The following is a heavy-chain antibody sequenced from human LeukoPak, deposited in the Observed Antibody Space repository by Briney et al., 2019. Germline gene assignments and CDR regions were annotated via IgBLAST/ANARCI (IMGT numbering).Heavy chain of an antibody. D-gene: IGHD2-15*01. Sequence: SETLSLTCTVSGGSISSGDYYWSWIRQPPGKGLEWIGYIYYSGSTYYNPSLKSRVTISVDTSKNQFSLKLSSVTAADTAVYYCASGGYCSGGSCYSVWFDPWGQGTLVTVSS. V-gene: IGHV4-30-4*01. J-gene: IGHJ5*02. CDR3: ASGGYCSGGSCYSVWFDP. CDR1: GGSISSGDYY. CDR2: IYYSGST.